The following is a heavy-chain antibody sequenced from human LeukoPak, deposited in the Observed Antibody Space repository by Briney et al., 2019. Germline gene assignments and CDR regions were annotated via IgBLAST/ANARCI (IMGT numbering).Heavy chain of an antibody. CDR3: ARESYLLTGYDNIYYYYYYMDA. Sequence: ASVKVSCKASGYTFTSYYMHWVRQAPGQGLELMGIINPSGGSTSYAQKFQGRVTMTRDTSKNQFSLKLSSVTAADTAVYYCARESYLLTGYDNIYYYYYYMDAWGKGTTVTVSS. CDR1: GYTFTSYY. D-gene: IGHD3-9*01. V-gene: IGHV1-46*01. CDR2: INPSGGST. J-gene: IGHJ6*03.